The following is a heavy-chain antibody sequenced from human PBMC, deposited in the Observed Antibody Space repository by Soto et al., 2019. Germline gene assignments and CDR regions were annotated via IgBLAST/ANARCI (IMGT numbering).Heavy chain of an antibody. CDR2: IYQSGST. J-gene: IGHJ6*02. V-gene: IGHV4-38-2*02. CDR1: GYSISSGYY. CDR3: ARDRSSSWFASYYYGMDV. D-gene: IGHD6-6*01. Sequence: LSLTCAVSGYSISSGYYWGWIRQPPGKGLEWIGSIYQSGSTYYNPSLKSRVTISVDTSKNHFSLKLSSVTAADTAVYYCARDRSSSWFASYYYGMDVWGQGTTVTVSS.